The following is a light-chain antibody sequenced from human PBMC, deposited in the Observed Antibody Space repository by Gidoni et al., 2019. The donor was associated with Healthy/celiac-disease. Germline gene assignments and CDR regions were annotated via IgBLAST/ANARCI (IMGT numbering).Light chain of an antibody. Sequence: QSALTQPPSASASPGHSVTISCTGTSSDVGGYNYVSWYHQQPGKSPKLMIYEVSQRRSGVSARCSGSKSGNPASLTVSGVQAEDEADYYCSSYAGSTNGVFGGGTKLTVL. V-gene: IGLV2-8*01. J-gene: IGLJ3*02. CDR3: SSYAGSTNGV. CDR1: SSDVGGYNY. CDR2: EVS.